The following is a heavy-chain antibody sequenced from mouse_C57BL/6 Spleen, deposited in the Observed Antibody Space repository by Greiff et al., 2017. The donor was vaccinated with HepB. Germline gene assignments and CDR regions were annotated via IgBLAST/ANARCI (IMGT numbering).Heavy chain of an antibody. CDR2: ISSGSSTI. CDR1: GFTFSDYG. J-gene: IGHJ4*01. V-gene: IGHV5-17*01. D-gene: IGHD2-2*01. Sequence: EVMLVESGGGLVKSGGSLKLSCAASGFTFSDYGMHWVRQAPEKGLEWVAYISSGSSTIYYADTVKGRFTISRDNAKNTLILQMTSLRSDDTAMYYCARCGYALDYYAMDYWGQGTSVTVSS. CDR3: ARCGYALDYYAMDY.